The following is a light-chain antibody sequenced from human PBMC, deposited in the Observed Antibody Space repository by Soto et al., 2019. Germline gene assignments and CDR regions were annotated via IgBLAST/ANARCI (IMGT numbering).Light chain of an antibody. CDR1: QSVSSK. Sequence: EIVLTQSPGTLSVSPGERATLSCRASQSVSSKLAWYQQKPGQAPRLLFYGASTAATGIPARFSGSGSETEFTLSISSLQSEDFAVYYCQQYNNWPGTFGQGTKVEIK. CDR3: QQYNNWPGT. V-gene: IGKV3-15*01. CDR2: GAS. J-gene: IGKJ1*01.